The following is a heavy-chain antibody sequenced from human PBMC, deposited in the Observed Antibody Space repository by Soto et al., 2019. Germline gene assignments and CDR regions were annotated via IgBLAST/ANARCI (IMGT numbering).Heavy chain of an antibody. D-gene: IGHD6-19*01. Sequence: SETLSLTCAVYGGSFSGYYWSWIRQPPGKGLEWIGEINHSGSTNYNPSLKSRVTISVDTSKNQFSLKLSSVTAADTAVYYCARGGQWLDAYYMDVWGKGTTVTVSS. V-gene: IGHV4-34*01. CDR1: GGSFSGYY. J-gene: IGHJ6*03. CDR3: ARGGQWLDAYYMDV. CDR2: INHSGST.